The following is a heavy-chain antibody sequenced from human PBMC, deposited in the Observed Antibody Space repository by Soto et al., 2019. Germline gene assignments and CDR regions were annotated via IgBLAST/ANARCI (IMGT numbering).Heavy chain of an antibody. CDR1: GFIFDDYA. Sequence: EVQLVESGGGLVQPGGSRRLSCVASGFIFDDYAMHWARQAPGKGLEWVAGISWSSGRIDYGDSVKGRFTISRDTAKNSLYLQMNSLKTEDTAFYYCAKDKNYVDYGGPFDYWGQGSLVTVSS. J-gene: IGHJ4*02. D-gene: IGHD4-17*01. CDR2: ISWSSGRI. V-gene: IGHV3-9*01. CDR3: AKDKNYVDYGGPFDY.